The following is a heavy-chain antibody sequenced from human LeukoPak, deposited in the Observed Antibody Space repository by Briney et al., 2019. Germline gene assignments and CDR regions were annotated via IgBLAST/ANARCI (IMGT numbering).Heavy chain of an antibody. V-gene: IGHV7-4-1*02. CDR3: ARDLGEMENY. CDR1: GYTFTSYG. Sequence: ASVTVSCKASGYTFTSYGMNWVRQAPGQGLEWMGWINTNTGNPTYAQGFTGGFVFSLDTSGSTAYLQISSLKAEDTAVYYCARDLGEMENYWGQGTLVTVSS. D-gene: IGHD3-10*01. J-gene: IGHJ4*02. CDR2: INTNTGNP.